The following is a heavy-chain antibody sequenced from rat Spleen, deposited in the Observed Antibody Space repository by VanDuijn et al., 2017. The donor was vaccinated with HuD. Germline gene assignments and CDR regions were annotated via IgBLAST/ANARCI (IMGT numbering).Heavy chain of an antibody. CDR2: IWIGGNT. D-gene: IGHD1-10*01. J-gene: IGHJ3*01. CDR1: GFSLTSYH. Sequence: QVQLKESGPGLVQPSQTLSLACTVSGFSLTSYHVHWVRQPSGKGLEWMAVIWIGGNTDYNSALKSRLSISRDTSKSQVFLKVKSLKTEDTGIYYCTRGITTFAYWGQGTLVTVSS. CDR3: TRGITTFAY. V-gene: IGHV2-43*01.